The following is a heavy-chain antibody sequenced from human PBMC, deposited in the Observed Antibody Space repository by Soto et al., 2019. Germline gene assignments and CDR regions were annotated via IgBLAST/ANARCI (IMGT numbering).Heavy chain of an antibody. CDR2: IYWNDDK. Sequence: QITLKESGPTLVNPTQTLTLTCTFSGFSLSTSGVGVGWIRQPPGKALEWLALIYWNDDKRYSPSLKSRLTITKDTSKNQVVLTMTNMDPVDTATYYCRTASRGYWYFDLWGRGTLVTVSS. CDR3: RTASRGYWYFDL. V-gene: IGHV2-5*01. CDR1: GFSLSTSGVG. D-gene: IGHD2-21*02. J-gene: IGHJ2*01.